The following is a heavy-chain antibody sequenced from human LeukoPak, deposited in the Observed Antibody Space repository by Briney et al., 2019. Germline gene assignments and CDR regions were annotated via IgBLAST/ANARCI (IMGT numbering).Heavy chain of an antibody. J-gene: IGHJ4*02. D-gene: IGHD3-10*01. CDR1: GFTFSSYG. Sequence: GGPLRLSCAASGFTFSSYGMSWVRQAPGKGLEWVSAISGSGGSTYYADSVKGRFTISRDNSKNTLYLQMNSLRAEDTAVYYCAKDSLPDYGSGSYYNRPFDYWGQGTLVTVSS. CDR3: AKDSLPDYGSGSYYNRPFDY. CDR2: ISGSGGST. V-gene: IGHV3-23*01.